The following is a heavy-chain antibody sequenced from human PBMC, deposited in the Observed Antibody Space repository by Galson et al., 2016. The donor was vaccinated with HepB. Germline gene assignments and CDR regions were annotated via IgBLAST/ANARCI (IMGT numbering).Heavy chain of an antibody. D-gene: IGHD3-10*01. J-gene: IGHJ6*02. Sequence: SCKASGDTFTGYYIHWVRQAPGQGLEWMGWINPNSGGTNYAQKFRGRVTMTRDTSISTAYMELSGLKSDDTAVYYCARVFTMVRGVTNTFYYYGMDVWGQGTTVTVSS. V-gene: IGHV1-2*02. CDR1: GDTFTGYY. CDR2: INPNSGGT. CDR3: ARVFTMVRGVTNTFYYYGMDV.